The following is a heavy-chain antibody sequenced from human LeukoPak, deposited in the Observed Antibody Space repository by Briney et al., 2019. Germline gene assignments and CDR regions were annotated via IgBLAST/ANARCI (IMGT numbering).Heavy chain of an antibody. J-gene: IGHJ4*02. D-gene: IGHD2-2*01. V-gene: IGHV3-23*01. Sequence: AESLRLSCAASGFTISSYAMSWVRQAPGQGLEWVSAISGSGGSTYYADSVKGRFTISRDNSKDTLFLQMNSLRADDTGVYHCAKAGCTFASCYLICWGQGALVTVSS. CDR2: ISGSGGST. CDR1: GFTISSYA. CDR3: AKAGCTFASCYLIC.